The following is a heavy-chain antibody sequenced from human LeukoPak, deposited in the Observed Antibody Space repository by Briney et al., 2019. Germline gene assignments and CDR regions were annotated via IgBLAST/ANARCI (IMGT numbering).Heavy chain of an antibody. CDR3: ARRNTADASIDF. CDR1: GGSIIGHW. J-gene: IGHJ4*02. D-gene: IGHD4-17*01. V-gene: IGHV4-59*08. CDR2: VFYSGSN. Sequence: SETLSLTCSVSGGSIIGHWWSWIRQPPGKGLEWIGDVFYSGSNNYNPSLKSRLTISLDTSKNQFSLNLRSVTATDTAMYYCARRNTADASIDFWGEGTLVTASS.